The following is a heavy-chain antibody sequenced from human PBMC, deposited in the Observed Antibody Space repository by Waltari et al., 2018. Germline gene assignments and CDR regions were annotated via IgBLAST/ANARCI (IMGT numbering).Heavy chain of an antibody. Sequence: EVQLVESGGGLVRTGGSLRRTCVTSGFSFRNAWMCWVRQAPGKGLEWVARIKRKREGATTDYAAPVKGRFTISRDDSKNMLSLQMYSLTVEDTAVYYCTSDTEAWGQGTQVTVTS. CDR1: GFSFRNAW. CDR2: IKRKREGATT. J-gene: IGHJ5*02. V-gene: IGHV3-15*05. CDR3: TSDTEA.